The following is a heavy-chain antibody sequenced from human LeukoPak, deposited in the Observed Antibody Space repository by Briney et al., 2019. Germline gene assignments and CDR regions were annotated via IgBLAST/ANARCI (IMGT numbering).Heavy chain of an antibody. J-gene: IGHJ4*02. V-gene: IGHV3-23*01. CDR3: AKQLGYCSDGSCYFPY. D-gene: IGHD2-15*01. CDR1: GFTFSSSA. Sequence: GGSLRLSCAASGFTFSSSAMSWVRQAPGKGLEWVSTISNNGGYTYYADSVQDRFTISRDNSKSTLCLQMNSLRAEDTAVYYCAKQLGYCSDGSCYFPYWGQGTLVTVSS. CDR2: ISNNGGYT.